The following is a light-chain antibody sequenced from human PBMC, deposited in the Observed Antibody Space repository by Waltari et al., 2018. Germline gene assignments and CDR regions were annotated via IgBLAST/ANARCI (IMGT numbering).Light chain of an antibody. J-gene: IGKJ1*01. V-gene: IGKV3-11*01. CDR3: QQRSNWPRT. CDR2: SAS. Sequence: DIVFTQSPDTLSLSPGERATLSSRASQIVTNYLAWYQQKPGPAPRVLIYSASNRATGVPARFSGSGYGTDFTRTISSLEPEDFAVYYCQQRSNWPRTFGQGTKVEVK. CDR1: QIVTNY.